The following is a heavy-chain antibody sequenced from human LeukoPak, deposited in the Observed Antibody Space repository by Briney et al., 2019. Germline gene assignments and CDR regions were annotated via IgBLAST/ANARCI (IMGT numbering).Heavy chain of an antibody. CDR2: ISWNSGSI. D-gene: IGHD6-19*01. V-gene: IGHV3-9*01. CDR3: AKTVAGTLGFDY. J-gene: IGHJ4*02. CDR1: GFTFDDYA. Sequence: GGSLRLSCAASGFTFDDYAMHWVRRAPGKGLEWVSGISWNSGSIGYADSVKGRFTISRDNAKNSLYLQMNSLRAEDTALYYCAKTVAGTLGFDYWGQGTLVTVSS.